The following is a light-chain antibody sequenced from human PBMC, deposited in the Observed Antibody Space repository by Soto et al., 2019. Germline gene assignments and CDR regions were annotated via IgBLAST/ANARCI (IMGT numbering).Light chain of an antibody. J-gene: IGKJ5*01. CDR2: AAS. Sequence: DVQMTQSPSTLSASVGDRVTISCRASQTISNWLAWYQQKPGKAPKLLIYAASSLQSGVPSRFSGSGSGTDFTLTISSLQPEDFATYYCQQSYSTPSITFGQGTLLEIK. CDR1: QTISNW. V-gene: IGKV1-39*01. CDR3: QQSYSTPSIT.